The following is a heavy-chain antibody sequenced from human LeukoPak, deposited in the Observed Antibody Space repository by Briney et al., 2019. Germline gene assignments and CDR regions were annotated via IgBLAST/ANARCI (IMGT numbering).Heavy chain of an antibody. CDR2: IYYSGST. Sequence: NSSETLSLTCTVPGGSISSYYWSWIRQPPGKGLEWIGYIYYSGSTNYNPSLKSRVTISVDTSKNQFSLKLSSVTAADTAVYYCARGDFSDFWSGYYTRTFDYWGQGTLVTVSS. D-gene: IGHD3-3*01. J-gene: IGHJ4*02. CDR1: GGSISSYY. CDR3: ARGDFSDFWSGYYTRTFDY. V-gene: IGHV4-59*12.